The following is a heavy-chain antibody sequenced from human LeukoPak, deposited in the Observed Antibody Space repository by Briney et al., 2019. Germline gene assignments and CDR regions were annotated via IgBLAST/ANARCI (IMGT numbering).Heavy chain of an antibody. J-gene: IGHJ4*02. Sequence: ASVKVSCKASGYTFTSYAMHWVRQAPGQRLEWMGWIHAGNGKTKYSQKFQGRVTITRDTSASTAYMELSSLNSEDTAVYYCARTMVRGVNYYFDYWGQGTLVTVSS. CDR2: IHAGNGKT. CDR1: GYTFTSYA. CDR3: ARTMVRGVNYYFDY. D-gene: IGHD3-10*01. V-gene: IGHV1-3*01.